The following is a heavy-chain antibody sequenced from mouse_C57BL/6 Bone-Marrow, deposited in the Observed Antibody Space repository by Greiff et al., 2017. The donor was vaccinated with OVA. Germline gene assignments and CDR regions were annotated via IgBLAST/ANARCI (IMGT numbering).Heavy chain of an antibody. D-gene: IGHD1-3*01. CDR1: GYTFTSYG. J-gene: IGHJ3*01. CDR2: IYPRSGNT. V-gene: IGHV1-81*01. Sequence: QVQLQQSGAELARPGASVKLSCKASGYTFTSYGISWVKQRTGQGLEWIGEIYPRSGNTYYNEKFKGKATLTADKSSSTAYMELRSLTSEDSAVYFCARVIVGFAYWGQGTLVTVSA. CDR3: ARVIVGFAY.